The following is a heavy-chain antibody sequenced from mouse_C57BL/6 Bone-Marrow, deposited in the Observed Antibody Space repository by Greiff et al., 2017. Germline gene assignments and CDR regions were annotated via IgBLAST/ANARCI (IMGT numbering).Heavy chain of an antibody. V-gene: IGHV1-80*01. CDR3: ARGHRTSDY. CDR1: GYAFSSYW. Sequence: VQLQQSGAELVKPGASVKISCKASGYAFSSYWLNWVKQRPGQGLEWIGQLYPGDGDTNYTGKFQGKATLTADTSSSTAYMQLSRLTSEDSAVYFCARGHRTSDYWGQGTTRTVSS. CDR2: LYPGDGDT. J-gene: IGHJ2*01.